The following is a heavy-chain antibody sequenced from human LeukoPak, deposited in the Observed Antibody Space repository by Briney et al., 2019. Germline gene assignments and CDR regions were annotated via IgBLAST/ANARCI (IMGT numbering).Heavy chain of an antibody. D-gene: IGHD2-2*01. Sequence: SGTLSLTCAVSGGSISSSNWWSWVRQPPGKGLEWIGEIYHSGSTNYNPSLKSRVTISVDKSKNQFSLKLSSVTAADTAVYYCARDPGLFCSSTSCFDAFDIWGQGTMVTVSS. CDR1: GGSISSSNW. V-gene: IGHV4-4*02. CDR2: IYHSGST. CDR3: ARDPGLFCSSTSCFDAFDI. J-gene: IGHJ3*02.